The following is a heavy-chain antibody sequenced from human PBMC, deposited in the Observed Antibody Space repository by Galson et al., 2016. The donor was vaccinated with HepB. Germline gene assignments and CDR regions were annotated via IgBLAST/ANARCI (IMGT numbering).Heavy chain of an antibody. CDR1: GLNFGIDS. CDR3: ARDRDYAFDI. CDR2: ITSDSTNI. J-gene: IGHJ3*02. V-gene: IGHV3-48*01. Sequence: FGTASGLNFGIDSMNWIRQAPGKGLEWIAYITSDSTNIQYADSVRGRFTISRDNAERSVYLQMNRLKVEDTAVYFCARDRDYAFDIWGQGTMVTVSS. D-gene: IGHD5-24*01.